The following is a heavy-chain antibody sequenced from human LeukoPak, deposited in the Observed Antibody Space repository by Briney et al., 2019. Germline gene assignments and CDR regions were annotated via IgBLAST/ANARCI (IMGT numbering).Heavy chain of an antibody. CDR3: ARDSWDYIAVDV. Sequence: PSETLSLTCTVSGISLSTYYWSWVRQPPGKGLEWIGYVHHTGSADYNPSLKSRVTISLDMSKSQFSLKLTSATAADTAVYYCARDSWDYIAVDVWGPGTTVTVSS. CDR2: VHHTGSA. V-gene: IGHV4-59*01. J-gene: IGHJ6*02. D-gene: IGHD4/OR15-4a*01. CDR1: GISLSTYY.